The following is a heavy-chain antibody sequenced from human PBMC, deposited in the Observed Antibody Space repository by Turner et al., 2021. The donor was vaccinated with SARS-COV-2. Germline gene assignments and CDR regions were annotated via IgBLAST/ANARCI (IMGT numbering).Heavy chain of an antibody. CDR1: GGFISGDY. J-gene: IGHJ5*02. CDR2: IYYSGST. Sequence: QVQLQESGPGLVKPSATLSLICSVSGGFISGDYWSWIRQPPGKGLEWIGNIYYSGSTNYNPSLKSRVTVSVDTSKNQFSLKLSSVTAADTAVYYCARAHYPGSLFRFDPWGQGTLVTVSS. D-gene: IGHD2-21*01. V-gene: IGHV4-59*01. CDR3: ARAHYPGSLFRFDP.